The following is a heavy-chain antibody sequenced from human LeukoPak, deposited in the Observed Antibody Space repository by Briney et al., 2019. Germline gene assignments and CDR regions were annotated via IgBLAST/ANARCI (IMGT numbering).Heavy chain of an antibody. CDR3: ARVTDPRYNWFDP. Sequence: PSETLSLTCTVSGDSISSYYWSWIRQPPGKGLEWIGYIYYSGSTNYNPSLKSRVNMSVDTSKNQFSLKLSSVTAADTAVYYCARVTDPRYNWFDPWGQGTLVTVSS. CDR2: IYYSGST. CDR1: GDSISSYY. V-gene: IGHV4-59*12. J-gene: IGHJ5*02. D-gene: IGHD2-21*02.